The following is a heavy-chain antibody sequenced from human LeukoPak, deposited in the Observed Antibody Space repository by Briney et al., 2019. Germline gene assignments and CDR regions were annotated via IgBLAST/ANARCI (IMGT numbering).Heavy chain of an antibody. V-gene: IGHV3-7*05. CDR2: MKHDGIEK. D-gene: IGHD5-24*01. Sequence: GGSLRLSCVASGFSFGSYWMAWVRQAPGKGLEWVANMKHDGIEKYHVDSVKGRFTISRDNTKNSLYLHMSSPRVEDTAVYYCAREGREGYNYPALDFWGQGILVTVSS. J-gene: IGHJ4*02. CDR3: AREGREGYNYPALDF. CDR1: GFSFGSYW.